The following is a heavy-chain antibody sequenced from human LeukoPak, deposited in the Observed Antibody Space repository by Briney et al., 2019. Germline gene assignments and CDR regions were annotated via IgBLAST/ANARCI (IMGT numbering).Heavy chain of an antibody. CDR3: ARERPTTALDY. CDR1: GFTFSSYG. J-gene: IGHJ4*02. D-gene: IGHD4-17*01. V-gene: IGHV3-33*01. CDR2: IWYDGSNK. Sequence: GGSLRLSCAASGFTFSSYGMHWVRQAPGKGLEWVAVIWYDGSNKYYADSVKGRLTISRDNSKNTLYLQMNSLRAEDTAVYYCARERPTTALDYWGQGTLVTVSS.